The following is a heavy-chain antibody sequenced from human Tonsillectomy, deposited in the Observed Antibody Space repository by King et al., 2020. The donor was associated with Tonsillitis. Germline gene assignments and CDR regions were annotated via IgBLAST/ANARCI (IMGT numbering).Heavy chain of an antibody. D-gene: IGHD5-12*01. CDR3: AKDRLKHSDYAYYGMGV. V-gene: IGHV3-30*18. Sequence: VQLVESGGGVVQPGRSLRLSCAASGFTFSNYGMHWVRQAPGKGLEWVAVISYDGSNKYYADSVKGRFTISRDNSKNTLYLQMNSLRAEDTAMYYCAKDRLKHSDYAYYGMGVWGQGTTVTVSS. CDR1: GFTFSNYG. J-gene: IGHJ6*02. CDR2: ISYDGSNK.